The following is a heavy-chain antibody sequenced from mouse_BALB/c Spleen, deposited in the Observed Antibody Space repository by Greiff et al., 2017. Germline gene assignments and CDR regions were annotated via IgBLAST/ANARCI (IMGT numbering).Heavy chain of an antibody. CDR2: INPGSGGT. V-gene: IGHV1-54*01. CDR3: ARSDSSGYVPFAY. CDR1: GYAFTNYL. Sequence: VKLMESGAELVRPGTSVKVSCKASGYAFTNYLIEWVKQRPGQGLEWIGVINPGSGGTNYNEKFKGKATLTADKSSSTAYMQLSSLTSDDSAVYFCARSDSSGYVPFAYWGQGTLVTVSA. J-gene: IGHJ3*01. D-gene: IGHD3-2*01.